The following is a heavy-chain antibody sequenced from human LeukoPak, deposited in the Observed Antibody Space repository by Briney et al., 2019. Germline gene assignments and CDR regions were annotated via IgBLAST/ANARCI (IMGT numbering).Heavy chain of an antibody. V-gene: IGHV3-30-3*01. CDR2: ISYDESNK. D-gene: IGHD5-24*01. CDR3: ARARLRIEMATTLDY. CDR1: GFTFSSYA. Sequence: GGSLRLSCAASGFTFSSYAMHWVRQAPGKGLEWVAVISYDESNKYYADSVKGRFTISRDNSKNTLYLQMNSLRAEDTAVYYCARARLRIEMATTLDYWGQGTLVTVSS. J-gene: IGHJ4*02.